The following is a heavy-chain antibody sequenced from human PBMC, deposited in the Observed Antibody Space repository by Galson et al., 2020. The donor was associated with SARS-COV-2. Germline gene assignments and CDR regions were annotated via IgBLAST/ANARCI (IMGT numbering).Heavy chain of an antibody. D-gene: IGHD5-12*01. CDR2: MNPNSGNT. J-gene: IGHJ6*03. CDR1: GYTFIGKD. Sequence: ASVKVSCKTSGYTFIGKDINWVRQATGQGLEWMGWMNPNSGNTGYAQKFQGRVTMTRNTSTSTAYMELSGLRSEDTAIYYCARTLFTGYESGNKNHYYYYYRDVWGKGTTVTVSS. V-gene: IGHV1-8*01. CDR3: ARTLFTGYESGNKNHYYYYYRDV.